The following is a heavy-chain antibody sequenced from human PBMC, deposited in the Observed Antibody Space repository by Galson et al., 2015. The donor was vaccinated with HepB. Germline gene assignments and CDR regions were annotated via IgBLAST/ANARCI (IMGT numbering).Heavy chain of an antibody. V-gene: IGHV1-69*13. D-gene: IGHD4-17*01. CDR1: GGTFSNYT. J-gene: IGHJ6*03. CDR3: ATGDGDYGYYYYMDV. CDR2: IIPIFGTA. Sequence: SVKVSCKASGGTFSNYTISWVRQAPGQGLEWMGGIIPIFGTANYAQKFQGRVTITADESTSTAYMELSSLRSEDAAVYYCATGDGDYGYYYYMDVWGKGTTVTVSS.